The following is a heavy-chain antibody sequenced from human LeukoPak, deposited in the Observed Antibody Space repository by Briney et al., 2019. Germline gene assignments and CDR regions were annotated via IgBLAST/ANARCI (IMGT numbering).Heavy chain of an antibody. CDR1: GGSFSDNS. J-gene: IGHJ5*02. Sequence: SVKVSCKASGGSFSDNSISWVRQAPGQGLEWMGRIIAILDTAHYAQKFQGRFTITADKSTTTDYMELSSLRSDDTAVYYCVRSGYDYDWFDPWGQGTLVTVSS. CDR3: VRSGYDYDWFDP. V-gene: IGHV1-69*08. D-gene: IGHD5-12*01. CDR2: IIAILDTA.